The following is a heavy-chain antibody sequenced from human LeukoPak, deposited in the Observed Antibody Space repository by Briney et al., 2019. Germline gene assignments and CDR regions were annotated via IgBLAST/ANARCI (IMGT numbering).Heavy chain of an antibody. D-gene: IGHD6-19*01. CDR2: IYYSGST. Sequence: SETLSLTCTVSGGSISSSSYYWGWIRQPPGKGLEWIGSIYYSGSTYYNPSLKSRVTISVDMSKNQFSLKLSSVTAADTAVYYCARFQWLVRGGFDYWGQGTLVTVSS. V-gene: IGHV4-39*01. J-gene: IGHJ4*02. CDR1: GGSISSSSYY. CDR3: ARFQWLVRGGFDY.